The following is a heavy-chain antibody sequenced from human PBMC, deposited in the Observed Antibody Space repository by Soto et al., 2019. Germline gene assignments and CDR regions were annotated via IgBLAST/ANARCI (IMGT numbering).Heavy chain of an antibody. CDR1: GFTFSSYG. CDR3: ARDDPTWEVTTGGY. CDR2: IWYDGSNK. D-gene: IGHD1-1*01. J-gene: IGHJ4*02. Sequence: QVQLVESGGGVVQPGRSLRLSCAASGFTFSSYGMHWVRQAPGKGLEWVAVIWYDGSNKYYADSVKGRFTISRDNSKNTLYLQMNSLRAEDTAVYYCARDDPTWEVTTGGYWGQGTLVTVSS. V-gene: IGHV3-33*01.